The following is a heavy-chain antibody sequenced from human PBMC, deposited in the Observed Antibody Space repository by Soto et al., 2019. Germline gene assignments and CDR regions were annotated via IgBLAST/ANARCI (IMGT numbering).Heavy chain of an antibody. D-gene: IGHD6-6*01. CDR2: INQDGTDK. CDR3: ATGGYSSSLDD. J-gene: IGHJ4*02. Sequence: GGSLRLSCGGSGFSNYWMSWVRQAPGRGLQWVANINQDGTDKYYVDSVKGRFTISRDNAKNSLYLQMNSLRGEDTAVYYCATGGYSSSLDDWGQGALVTVSS. CDR1: GFSNYW. V-gene: IGHV3-7*01.